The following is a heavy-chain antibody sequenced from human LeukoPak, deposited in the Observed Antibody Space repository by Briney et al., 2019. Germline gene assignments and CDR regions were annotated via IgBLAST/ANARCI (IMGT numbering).Heavy chain of an antibody. Sequence: PGGSLRLSCAASGFTFSSYAMSWVRQAPGKGLEWVSAISGSGGNTYYADSVKGRFTISRDNSKNTLYLQMNSLRAEDTAVYYCAKAVVVIAATRWFDPWGQGTLVTVSS. J-gene: IGHJ5*02. CDR2: ISGSGGNT. D-gene: IGHD2-15*01. CDR1: GFTFSSYA. CDR3: AKAVVVIAATRWFDP. V-gene: IGHV3-23*01.